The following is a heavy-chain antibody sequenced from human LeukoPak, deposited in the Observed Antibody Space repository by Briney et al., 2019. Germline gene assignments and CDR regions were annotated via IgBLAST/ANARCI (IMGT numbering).Heavy chain of an antibody. V-gene: IGHV3-7*01. CDR3: ARDRWELLSNSYHYCGLDV. CDR1: GITFSSYA. Sequence: GGSLRLSCAASGITFSSYAMTWLRQAPGKGLEWVANIKQDGSEKCYVDSVKGRFTISRDNAKNSLYLQMNSLRAEDTAVYYCARDRWELLSNSYHYCGLDVWGQGTTVTVSS. D-gene: IGHD2-15*01. CDR2: IKQDGSEK. J-gene: IGHJ6*02.